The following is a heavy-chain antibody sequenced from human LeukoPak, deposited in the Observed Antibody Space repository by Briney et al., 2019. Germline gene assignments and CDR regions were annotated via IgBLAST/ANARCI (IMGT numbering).Heavy chain of an antibody. J-gene: IGHJ4*02. CDR2: IYPDDSDS. D-gene: IGHD1-26*01. V-gene: IGHV5-51*01. Sequence: GESLKISCKGSGYIFTNYWIGWVRQMPGKGLEWMGSIYPDDSDSRNSPSFEGRVTMSADKSMSTAYLQWTSLKASDTAIYYCARHAGALESGSGFDHWGQGTVVTVSS. CDR3: ARHAGALESGSGFDH. CDR1: GYIFTNYW.